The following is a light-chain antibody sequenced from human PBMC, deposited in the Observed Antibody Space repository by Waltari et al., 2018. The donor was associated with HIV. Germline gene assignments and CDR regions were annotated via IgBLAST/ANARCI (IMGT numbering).Light chain of an antibody. V-gene: IGLV3-10*01. CDR2: EDN. CDR3: YSPDGTPDDRGV. CDR1: LLSKKH. J-gene: IGLJ3*02. Sequence: SDELTQPPSVSVSPGQTARMSCSGNLLSKKHAYGYQQESGQAPMLVIFEDNRRPSGIPERFSGSTSETTATLTIGGAQVQDEADYFCYSPDGTPDDRGVFGGGTKLSVL.